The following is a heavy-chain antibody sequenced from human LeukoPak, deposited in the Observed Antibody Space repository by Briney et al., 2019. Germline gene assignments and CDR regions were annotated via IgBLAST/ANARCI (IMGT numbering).Heavy chain of an antibody. CDR2: IYYSGST. V-gene: IGHV4-59*08. CDR1: GGSISSYC. Sequence: PSETLSLTCTVSGGSISSYCWSWIRQPPGKGLEWIGYIYYSGSTNYNPSLKSRVTISVDTSKNQFSLKLSSVTAADTAVYYCARHPIAARNWFDPWGQGTLVTVSS. J-gene: IGHJ5*02. D-gene: IGHD6-6*01. CDR3: ARHPIAARNWFDP.